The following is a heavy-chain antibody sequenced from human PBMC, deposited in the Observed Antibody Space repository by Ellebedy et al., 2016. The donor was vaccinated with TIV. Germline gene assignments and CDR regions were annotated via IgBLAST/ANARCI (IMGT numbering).Heavy chain of an antibody. J-gene: IGHJ3*02. Sequence: GESLKISCAASGFTFSSYSMNWVRQAPGKGLEWVSYISSSSSTIYYADSVKGRFTISRDNSKNTLYLQMNSLRAEDTAVYYCARGSGWYEGGAFDIWGQGTMVTVSS. CDR3: ARGSGWYEGGAFDI. V-gene: IGHV3-48*01. D-gene: IGHD6-19*01. CDR2: ISSSSSTI. CDR1: GFTFSSYS.